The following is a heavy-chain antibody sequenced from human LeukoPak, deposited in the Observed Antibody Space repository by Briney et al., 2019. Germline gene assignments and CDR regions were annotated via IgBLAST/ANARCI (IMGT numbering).Heavy chain of an antibody. V-gene: IGHV4-39*01. CDR2: IYYGGRT. CDR3: ARQVGYSSSSRWFDP. J-gene: IGHJ5*02. Sequence: SQTLSLTCAVSSGSISGGSYYWAWVRPPPGKGLEWVGSIYYGGRTSYNPSLNRRVTISVDTSKNQFSLMVTSVTAARPYVSYCARQVGYSSSSRWFDPWGQGTLVTVSS. D-gene: IGHD6-6*01. CDR1: SGSISGGSYY.